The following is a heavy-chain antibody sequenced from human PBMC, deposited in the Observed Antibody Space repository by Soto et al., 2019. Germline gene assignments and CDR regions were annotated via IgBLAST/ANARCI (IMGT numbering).Heavy chain of an antibody. V-gene: IGHV3-23*01. Sequence: EVQLLESGGGLVQPGGSLRLSCAASGLTFGTYAMSWVRQAPGKGLEWVSAISSSGGSTFYADSVKGRFTISRDNSNNTLFLQMNSLRAEDTATYYCAKDNRGFPVGLSDYWGQGTPVTVSS. CDR3: AKDNRGFPVGLSDY. D-gene: IGHD1-26*01. CDR1: GLTFGTYA. CDR2: ISSSGGST. J-gene: IGHJ4*02.